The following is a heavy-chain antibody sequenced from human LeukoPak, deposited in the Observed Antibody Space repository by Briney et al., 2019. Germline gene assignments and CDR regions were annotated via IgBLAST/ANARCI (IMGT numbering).Heavy chain of an antibody. D-gene: IGHD4-23*01. V-gene: IGHV3-30*04. Sequence: GRSLRLSCAASGFTFSSYAMHWVRQAPGKGLEWVAVISYDGSNKYYADSVKGRFTISRDNFKSTLYLQMNGLRVEDTAVYYCAREGLTSTPNNALDIWGQGTTVTVSS. CDR1: GFTFSSYA. CDR2: ISYDGSNK. J-gene: IGHJ3*02. CDR3: AREGLTSTPNNALDI.